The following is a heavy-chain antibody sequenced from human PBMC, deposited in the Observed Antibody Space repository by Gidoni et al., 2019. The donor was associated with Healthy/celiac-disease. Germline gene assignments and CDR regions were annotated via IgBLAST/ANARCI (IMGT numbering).Heavy chain of an antibody. CDR1: GFTFSSYG. CDR2: ISYDGSNK. D-gene: IGHD5-12*01. CDR3: AKCSGYDYVGFDY. V-gene: IGHV3-30*18. Sequence: QVQLVDSGGGVVQPGSSLSLSCAASGFTFSSYGMHWVRQAPGKGLEWVAVISYDGSNKYYADSVKGRFTISRDNSKNTLYLQMNSLRAEDTAVYYCAKCSGYDYVGFDYWGQGTLVTVSS. J-gene: IGHJ4*02.